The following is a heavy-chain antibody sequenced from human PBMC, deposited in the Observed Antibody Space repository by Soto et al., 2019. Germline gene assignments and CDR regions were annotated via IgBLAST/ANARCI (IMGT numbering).Heavy chain of an antibody. CDR3: TRTFDGIDYCSPDFDY. V-gene: IGHV3-73*02. D-gene: IGHD2-21*01. CDR2: IRRRARNYAA. Sequence: EVQLVESGGDLVQPGGSLKLSCAASGFTFSGSAMHWVRQASGKGLEWVGHIRRRARNYAAVYAASVKCRFIISRDNSKNPAYLHVIRLKTADTAVYYGTRTFDGIDYCSPDFDYWGQGTLVNVTS. J-gene: IGHJ4*02. CDR1: GFTFSGSA.